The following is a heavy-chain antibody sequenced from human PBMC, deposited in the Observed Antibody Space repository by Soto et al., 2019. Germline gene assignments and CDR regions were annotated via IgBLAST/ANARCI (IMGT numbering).Heavy chain of an antibody. CDR2: ISSSGSTI. J-gene: IGHJ6*02. CDR1: GFTFSSYE. CDR3: ARDNLIAARYYGMDV. Sequence: EVQLVESGGGLVQPGGSLRLSCAASGFTFSSYEKNWVRQAPGKGLEWVSYISSSGSTIYYADSVKGRFTISRDNAKNSLYLQMISLRAQDTAVYYCARDNLIAARYYGMDVWGQGTTVTVSS. V-gene: IGHV3-48*03. D-gene: IGHD6-13*01.